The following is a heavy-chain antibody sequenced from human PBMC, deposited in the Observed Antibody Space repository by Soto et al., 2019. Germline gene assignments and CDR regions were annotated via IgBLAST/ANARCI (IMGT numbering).Heavy chain of an antibody. CDR3: ASDAIYCISTSCYAPTNWFDP. D-gene: IGHD2-2*01. J-gene: IGHJ5*02. Sequence: QVQLVQSGAEVKKPGASVKVSCKASGYTFTSYGISWVRQAPGQGLEWMGWISAYNGNTNYAQKLQGRVTMTTDTSTSTAYMELRSLRSDDTAVYYCASDAIYCISTSCYAPTNWFDPWGQGTLVTVSS. CDR1: GYTFTSYG. V-gene: IGHV1-18*01. CDR2: ISAYNGNT.